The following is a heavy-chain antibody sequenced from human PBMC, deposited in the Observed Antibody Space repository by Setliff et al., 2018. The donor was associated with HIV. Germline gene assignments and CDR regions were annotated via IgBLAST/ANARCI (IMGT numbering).Heavy chain of an antibody. CDR2: IYYSGTT. D-gene: IGHD3-10*01. V-gene: IGHV4-31*03. CDR1: GGSISTGGFY. CDR3: ARTMLRGVLALDS. Sequence: LSLTCTVSGGSISTGGFYWTWIRHHPGKGLEWLGYIYYSGTTYYNPSLKSRLSFSLGTSKMQFSLKLGSVTAADTAVYYCARTMLRGVLALDSWGQGTVVTVSS. J-gene: IGHJ4*02.